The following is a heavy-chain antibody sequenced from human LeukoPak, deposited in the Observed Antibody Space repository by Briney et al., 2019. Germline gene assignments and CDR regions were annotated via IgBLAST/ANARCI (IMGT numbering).Heavy chain of an antibody. Sequence: SETLSLTCTVSGGSITSYYWSWIRQPPGKGLEWIGFIYYSGSTNYNPSLKSRVTISVDTSKNQFSLKLSSVTAADTAVYYCAGHHPRNTVDFWGQGTLVTVSS. CDR2: IYYSGST. V-gene: IGHV4-59*08. CDR3: AGHHPRNTVDF. D-gene: IGHD2/OR15-2a*01. J-gene: IGHJ4*02. CDR1: GGSITSYY.